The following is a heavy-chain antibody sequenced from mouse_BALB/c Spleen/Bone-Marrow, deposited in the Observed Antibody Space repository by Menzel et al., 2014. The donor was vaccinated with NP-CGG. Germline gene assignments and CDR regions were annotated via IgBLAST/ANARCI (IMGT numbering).Heavy chain of an antibody. CDR2: IWAGGGS. V-gene: IGHV2-9*02. J-gene: IGHJ3*01. CDR3: ARGTSPWFPY. CDR1: GFSLTSYG. Sequence: QVQLKESGPGLVAPSQSLSITCSVSGFSLTSYGVHWVRQPPGKGLEWLGVIWAGGGSIYNSALMSRLSISKDNSKSQVFLKVNSLQTDDTAIYYCARGTSPWFPYWGQGTLVTVSA.